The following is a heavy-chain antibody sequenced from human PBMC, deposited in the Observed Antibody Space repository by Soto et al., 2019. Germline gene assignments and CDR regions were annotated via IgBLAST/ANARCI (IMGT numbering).Heavy chain of an antibody. CDR3: EAIAAAGYDAFDI. Sequence: QVQLVESGGGVVQPGRSLRLPCAASGFTFSSYAMHWVRQAPGKGLEWVAVISYDGSNKYYADSVKGRFTISRDNSKNTLYLQMNSLRAEDTAVYYCEAIAAAGYDAFDIWGQGTMVTVSS. V-gene: IGHV3-30-3*01. CDR1: GFTFSSYA. D-gene: IGHD6-13*01. J-gene: IGHJ3*02. CDR2: ISYDGSNK.